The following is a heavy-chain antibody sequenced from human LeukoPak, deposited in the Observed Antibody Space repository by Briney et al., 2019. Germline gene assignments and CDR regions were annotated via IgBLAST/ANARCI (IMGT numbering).Heavy chain of an antibody. Sequence: GGSLRLSCAASGFTFSSYSMNWVRQAPGKGLEWVSSISSSSSYIYYADSVKGRFTISRDNAKNSLHLQMNSLRAEDTAVYYCARWSTYGDYDYWGQGTLVTVSS. CDR1: GFTFSSYS. CDR2: ISSSSSYI. D-gene: IGHD4-17*01. V-gene: IGHV3-21*01. CDR3: ARWSTYGDYDY. J-gene: IGHJ4*02.